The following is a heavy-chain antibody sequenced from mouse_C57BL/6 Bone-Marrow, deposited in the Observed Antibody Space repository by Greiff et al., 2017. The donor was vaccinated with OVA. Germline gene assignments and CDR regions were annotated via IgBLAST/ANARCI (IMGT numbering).Heavy chain of an antibody. D-gene: IGHD2-1*01. CDR2: IWSGGST. CDR3: ARNGYYGNSDWYFDV. V-gene: IGHV2-2*01. J-gene: IGHJ1*03. Sequence: VQLQQSGPGLVQPSQSLSITCTVSGFSLTSYGVHWVRQSPGKGLEWLGVIWSGGSTGYNAAFISRLSISKDNSKSQVFLKMNSLQADDTAIYYCARNGYYGNSDWYFDVWGTGTTVTVSS. CDR1: GFSLTSYG.